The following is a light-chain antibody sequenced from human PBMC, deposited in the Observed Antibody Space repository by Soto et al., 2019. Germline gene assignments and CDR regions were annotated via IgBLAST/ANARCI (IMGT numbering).Light chain of an antibody. V-gene: IGKV3-20*01. CDR1: QSISTNY. CDR2: AAS. CDR3: QQYGRT. Sequence: EVVLPQSPGTLSLSPGERATLSCRASQSISTNYLAWYQQKPGQAPKLLIYAASSRLTGIPDRFSGSGSGTDFTLTISRLEPEDFALYYCQQYGRTFGQGTRLEIK. J-gene: IGKJ5*01.